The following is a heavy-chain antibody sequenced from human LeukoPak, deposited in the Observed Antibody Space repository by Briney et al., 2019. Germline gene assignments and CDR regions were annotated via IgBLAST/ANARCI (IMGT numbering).Heavy chain of an antibody. CDR3: ARRGIGCSSTSCYTYYYYGMDV. D-gene: IGHD2-2*02. CDR2: IIPIFGTA. J-gene: IGHJ6*02. Sequence: GASVKVCCKASGGTFISYAISWVRQAPGQGLEWMGGIIPIFGTANYAQKFQGRVTITADESTSTAYMELSSLRSEDTAVYYCARRGIGCSSTSCYTYYYYGMDVWGQGTTVTVSS. V-gene: IGHV1-69*13. CDR1: GGTFISYA.